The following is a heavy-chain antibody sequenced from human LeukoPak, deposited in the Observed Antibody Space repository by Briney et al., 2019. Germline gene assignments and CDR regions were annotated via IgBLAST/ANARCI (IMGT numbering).Heavy chain of an antibody. Sequence: ASVKVSCKASGGTFSSYAISWVRQAPGQGLEWMGGIIPIFGTANYGQKFQGRVTMTRNTSISTAYMELSSLRSEDTAVYYCARASGTARRRYNWNSKLNYYYYGMDVWGQGTTVTVSS. CDR3: ARASGTARRRYNWNSKLNYYYYGMDV. CDR1: GGTFSSYA. D-gene: IGHD1-1*01. V-gene: IGHV1-69*05. CDR2: IIPIFGTA. J-gene: IGHJ6*02.